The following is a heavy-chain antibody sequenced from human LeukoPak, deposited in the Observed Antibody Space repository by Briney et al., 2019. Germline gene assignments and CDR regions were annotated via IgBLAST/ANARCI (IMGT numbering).Heavy chain of an antibody. Sequence: TSSETLSLTCSVSGGSISSYYWTWIRQPPGKGLEWIGYIYYRGSTNYNPSLKSRVTISVDTSNNQFSLKLRSVTAADTAVYYCARVRVPAGHPNDAFDIWGQGTMVTVSS. J-gene: IGHJ3*02. CDR2: IYYRGST. CDR1: GGSISSYY. V-gene: IGHV4-59*01. CDR3: ARVRVPAGHPNDAFDI. D-gene: IGHD2-2*01.